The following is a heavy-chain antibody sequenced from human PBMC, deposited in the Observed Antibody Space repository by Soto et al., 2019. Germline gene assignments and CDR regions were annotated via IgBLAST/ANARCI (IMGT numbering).Heavy chain of an antibody. V-gene: IGHV3-48*02. D-gene: IGHD6-13*01. Sequence: PGGSLRLSCAGSGFTFSGYSLTWVRQAPGKGLEWVSYISASSTTIYYGDSVKGRFTISRDNAKRSLYLQMNSLRDEDTAVYYCARDSGIAGADDYWGQGTLVTVSS. CDR3: ARDSGIAGADDY. CDR1: GFTFSGYS. J-gene: IGHJ4*02. CDR2: ISASSTTI.